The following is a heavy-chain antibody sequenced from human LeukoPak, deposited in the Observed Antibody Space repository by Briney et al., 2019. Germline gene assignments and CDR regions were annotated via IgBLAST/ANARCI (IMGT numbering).Heavy chain of an antibody. Sequence: GGSLRLSCEASGFNFNSYSFNWVRQAPGKGLEWISYINSVGGTTFYADSVKGRFTISRDNAKNTVYLQMDSLRAEDAAIYYCARSIMYGDHGEDIWGQGTMVTVSS. V-gene: IGHV3-48*04. J-gene: IGHJ3*02. D-gene: IGHD4-17*01. CDR2: INSVGGTT. CDR3: ARSIMYGDHGEDI. CDR1: GFNFNSYS.